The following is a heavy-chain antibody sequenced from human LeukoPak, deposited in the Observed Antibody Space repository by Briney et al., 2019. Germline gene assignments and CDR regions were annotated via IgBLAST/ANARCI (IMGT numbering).Heavy chain of an antibody. D-gene: IGHD2-15*01. V-gene: IGHV3-21*01. CDR3: ARDQDSDIVVVVAAYNWFDP. Sequence: GGSLRLSCAASGFTFSSYSMNWVSQAPGKGLEWVSSISSSSSYIYYADSVKGRFTISRDNAKNSLYLQMNSLRAEDTAVYYCARDQDSDIVVVVAAYNWFDPWGQGTLVTVSS. CDR1: GFTFSSYS. J-gene: IGHJ5*02. CDR2: ISSSSSYI.